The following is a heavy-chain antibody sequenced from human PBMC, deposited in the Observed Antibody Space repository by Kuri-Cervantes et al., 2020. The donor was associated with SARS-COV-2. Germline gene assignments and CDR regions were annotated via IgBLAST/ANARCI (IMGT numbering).Heavy chain of an antibody. CDR1: GGSISNYGYY. J-gene: IGHJ5*02. CDR3: ARSSPGTNWFDL. CDR2: IYASGGT. Sequence: SETLSLTCTVSGGSISNYGYYWSWIRQPAGKGLEWIGLIYASGGTSYNASLKSRVTISVDTSKNQFSLKLSSVTAADTAVYYCARSSPGTNWFDLWGQGTLVTVSS. D-gene: IGHD1-1*01. V-gene: IGHV4-61*10.